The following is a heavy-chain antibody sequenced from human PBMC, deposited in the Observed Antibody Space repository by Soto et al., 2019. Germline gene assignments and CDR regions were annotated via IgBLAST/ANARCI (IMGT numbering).Heavy chain of an antibody. CDR3: ARDGGIAAAETCWYFDL. J-gene: IGHJ2*01. V-gene: IGHV4-59*01. CDR2: IYYSGST. D-gene: IGHD6-13*01. Sequence: QVQLQESGPGLVKPSETLSLTCTVSGGSISSYYWSWIRQPPGKGLEWIGYIYYSGSTNYNPSLKSRVTIAVDTSTNQCALKLGSVAAADTAVYYCARDGGIAAAETCWYFDLWGRGTLVTVSS. CDR1: GGSISSYY.